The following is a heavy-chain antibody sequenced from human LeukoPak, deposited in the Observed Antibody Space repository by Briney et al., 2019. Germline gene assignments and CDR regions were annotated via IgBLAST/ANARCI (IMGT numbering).Heavy chain of an antibody. CDR1: GGSFSGYY. CDR3: ARGFVSTTSYFDY. D-gene: IGHD5/OR15-5a*01. CDR2: INHSGST. V-gene: IGHV4-34*01. Sequence: SETLSLTCAVYGGSFSGYYWSWLRQPPGKGLEWIGQINHSGSTNYNPSLKSPVTISVDTSKNQFSLKLSSVTAADTAVYYCARGFVSTTSYFDYWGQGTLVTVSS. J-gene: IGHJ4*02.